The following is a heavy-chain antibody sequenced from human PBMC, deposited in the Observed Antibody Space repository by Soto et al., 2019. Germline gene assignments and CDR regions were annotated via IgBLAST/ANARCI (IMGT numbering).Heavy chain of an antibody. J-gene: IGHJ6*02. CDR3: VSTARGHYGDYPGFGMDV. D-gene: IGHD4-17*01. CDR2: IYYSGST. V-gene: IGHV4-31*02. CDR1: GGSISSGGYY. Sequence: LCGGSISSGGYYWSWIRQHPGKGLEWIGYIYYSGSTYYNPSLKSRVTISVDTSKNQFSLKLSSVTAADTAVYYCVSTARGHYGDYPGFGMDVWGQGTTVTVSS.